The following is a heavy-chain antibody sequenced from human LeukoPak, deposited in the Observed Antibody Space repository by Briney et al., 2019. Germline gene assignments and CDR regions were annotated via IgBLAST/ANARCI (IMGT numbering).Heavy chain of an antibody. CDR3: ARVIATRPHYHYYIDV. J-gene: IGHJ6*03. Sequence: PGGSLRLSCAASGFTFSDYYMSWIRQAPGKGLEWVSYISNSGRTIYYADSVKGRFTISRGNHENSLYLQMNSLRAEDTAEYYCARVIATRPHYHYYIDVWGKGTTVSVPS. CDR1: GFTFSDYY. CDR2: ISNSGRTI. V-gene: IGHV3-11*04. D-gene: IGHD6-6*01.